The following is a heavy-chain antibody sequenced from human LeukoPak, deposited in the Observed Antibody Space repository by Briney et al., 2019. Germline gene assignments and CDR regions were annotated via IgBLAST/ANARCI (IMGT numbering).Heavy chain of an antibody. Sequence: ASVKVSCKASGYTFTSYYMHWVRQARGQGLEWMGIINPSGGSTSYAQKFQGRVTMTRDTSTSTVYMELSSLRSEDTAVYYCARLGHYYHILTGYRYWGQGTLVTVSS. CDR2: INPSGGST. CDR1: GYTFTSYY. CDR3: ARLGHYYHILTGYRY. J-gene: IGHJ4*02. V-gene: IGHV1-46*03. D-gene: IGHD3-9*01.